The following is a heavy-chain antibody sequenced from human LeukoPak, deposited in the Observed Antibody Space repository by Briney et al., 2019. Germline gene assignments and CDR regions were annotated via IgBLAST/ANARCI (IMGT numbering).Heavy chain of an antibody. CDR3: ASGTDNKKLGY. J-gene: IGHJ4*02. V-gene: IGHV4-59*12. CDR1: GGSISSDY. D-gene: IGHD2-15*01. CDR2: IYYSRTT. Sequence: PSETLSLTCTVSGGSISSDYWNWIRQPPGKGLEWIGYIYYSRTTNYNPSLKSQVTISVDTSKNQFSLNLSSVTAADTAVYYCASGTDNKKLGYWGQGTLVTVSS.